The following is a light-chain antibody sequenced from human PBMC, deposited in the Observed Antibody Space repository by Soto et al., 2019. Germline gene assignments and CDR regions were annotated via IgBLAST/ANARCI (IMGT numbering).Light chain of an antibody. J-gene: IGLJ2*01. V-gene: IGLV2-8*01. CDR3: SSYAGSNNLI. Sequence: QSALTQPPSASGSPGQTVTISCTGTSSDLGDYDYVSWYQQHPGKAPKLLIYDVNERPSGVPDRFSGSKSGNTASLTVTGLQAEDEADYYCSSYAGSNNLIFGGGTKVTVL. CDR2: DVN. CDR1: SSDLGDYDY.